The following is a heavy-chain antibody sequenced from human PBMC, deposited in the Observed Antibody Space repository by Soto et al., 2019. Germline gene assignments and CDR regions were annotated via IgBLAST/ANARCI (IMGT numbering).Heavy chain of an antibody. Sequence: GGSLRLSCAASGFTFSRYSMNWVRQAPGKGLEWVSYISSSSSTIYYADSVKGRFTISRDNAKNSLYLQMNSLRAEDTAVYYCARDLGYCSGGSCYSDYWGQGTLVTVSS. CDR3: ARDLGYCSGGSCYSDY. CDR2: ISSSSSTI. V-gene: IGHV3-48*01. D-gene: IGHD2-15*01. J-gene: IGHJ4*02. CDR1: GFTFSRYS.